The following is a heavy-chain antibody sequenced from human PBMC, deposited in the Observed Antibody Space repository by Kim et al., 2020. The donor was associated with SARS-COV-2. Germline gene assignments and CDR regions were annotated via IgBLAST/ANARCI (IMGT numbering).Heavy chain of an antibody. J-gene: IGHJ4*01. V-gene: IGHV1-3*01. CDR2: INADTGNT. Sequence: ASVKVSCKASGYTFTSYAMHWVRQAPGQRLEWMGWINADTGNTNYSQKFQGRVTITRDTSASTAYMELSSLRSEDTAVYYCARDIGEQGRHGYFGYWGQG. D-gene: IGHD3-10*01. CDR3: ARDIGEQGRHGYFGY. CDR1: GYTFTSYA.